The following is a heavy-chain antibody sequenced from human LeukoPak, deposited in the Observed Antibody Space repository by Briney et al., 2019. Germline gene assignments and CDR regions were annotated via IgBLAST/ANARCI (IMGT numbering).Heavy chain of an antibody. CDR3: AKGRDKYQLLSKNWFDP. V-gene: IGHV3-9*01. D-gene: IGHD2-2*01. Sequence: GESLRLSCAASGFTFDDYAMHWVRQAPGKGLEWVSGISWNSGSIGYADSVKGRFTISRDNAKNSLYLQMNSLRAEDTALYYCAKGRDKYQLLSKNWFDPWGQGTLVTVSS. J-gene: IGHJ5*02. CDR1: GFTFDDYA. CDR2: ISWNSGSI.